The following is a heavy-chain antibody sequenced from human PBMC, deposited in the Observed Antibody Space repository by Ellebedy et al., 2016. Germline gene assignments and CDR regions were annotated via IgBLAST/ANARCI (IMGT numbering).Heavy chain of an antibody. CDR2: HYASDGKT. CDR1: GFTFSNFV. Sequence: GESLKISCAASGFTFSNFVMSWVRQSPGKGREWVSTHYASDGKTYYADSVKGRFTISRDTSKNTLHLQMNSLRAEDTAVYYGARWRWLQSEFDHWGQGTLVTVSS. V-gene: IGHV3-23*01. CDR3: ARWRWLQSEFDH. D-gene: IGHD5-24*01. J-gene: IGHJ4*02.